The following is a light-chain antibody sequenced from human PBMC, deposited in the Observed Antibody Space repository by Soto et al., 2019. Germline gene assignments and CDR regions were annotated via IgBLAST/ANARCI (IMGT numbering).Light chain of an antibody. J-gene: IGKJ1*01. CDR3: QQYGSSPQT. V-gene: IGKV3-20*01. CDR1: QSVTSSC. Sequence: EIVLTQSPGTLSLSPGERATLSCRASQSVTSSCLAWYQQKPGQAPRLLIFGASSRATDIPDRFGGSGSGTDFTLTISRLEPEDVAVYYCQQYGSSPQTFGQGTKVEIK. CDR2: GAS.